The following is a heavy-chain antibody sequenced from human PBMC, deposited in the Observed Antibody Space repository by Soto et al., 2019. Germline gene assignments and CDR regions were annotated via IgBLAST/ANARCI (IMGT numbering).Heavy chain of an antibody. CDR1: GSTFSSYS. D-gene: IGHD2-15*01. Sequence: GSLRLSCAASGSTFSSYSMNWVRQAPGKGLEWVSYISSSSSTIYYADSVKGRFTISRDNAKNSLYLQMNSLRDEDTAVYYCARVLGFYCSGGSCYGNYYYYGMDVWGQGTTVTVSS. CDR3: ARVLGFYCSGGSCYGNYYYYGMDV. CDR2: ISSSSSTI. J-gene: IGHJ6*02. V-gene: IGHV3-48*02.